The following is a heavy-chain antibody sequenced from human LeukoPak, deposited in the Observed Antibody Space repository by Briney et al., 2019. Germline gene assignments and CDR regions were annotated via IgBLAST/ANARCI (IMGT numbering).Heavy chain of an antibody. CDR1: GFIFSNYY. D-gene: IGHD6-13*01. Sequence: RGSLRLSCAASGFIFSNYYLNWVRQAPGKGLEWVSSISSSSSYIYYADSVKGRFTISRDNAKNSLYLQMNSLRAEDTAVYYCAKAGSSWYTYYFDYWGQGTLVTVSS. CDR3: AKAGSSWYTYYFDY. CDR2: ISSSSSYI. J-gene: IGHJ4*02. V-gene: IGHV3-21*01.